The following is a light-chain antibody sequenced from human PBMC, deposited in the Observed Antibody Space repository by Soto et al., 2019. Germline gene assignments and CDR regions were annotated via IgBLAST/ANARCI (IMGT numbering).Light chain of an antibody. J-gene: IGKJ1*01. V-gene: IGKV3-15*01. CDR3: QQYKNWHPKMA. Sequence: ITQSPTPPSVSPRENRTALFRGSSGVRSDLAWYQQRPGKAPRLLIYGATTRATGIPARFRGSGSETEFRLTISSLQSEDVATYYCQQYKNWHPKMAFGQGTKVDIK. CDR1: SGVRSD. CDR2: GAT.